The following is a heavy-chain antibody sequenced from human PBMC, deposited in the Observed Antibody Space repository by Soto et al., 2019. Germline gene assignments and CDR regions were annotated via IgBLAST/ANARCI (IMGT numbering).Heavy chain of an antibody. D-gene: IGHD3-16*02. CDR1: GFIFSSYA. CDR2: ISYDGSNK. J-gene: IGHJ4*02. V-gene: IGHV3-30-3*01. CDR3: PRGYDYVWGSYRYTAAFDY. Sequence: PGGSLRLSCAASGFIFSSYAMHWVRQAPGKGLEWVAVISYDGSNKYYADSVKGRFTISRDNSKNTLYLQMNSLRAEDTAVYYCPRGYDYVWGSYRYTAAFDYWGQGTLVTVSS.